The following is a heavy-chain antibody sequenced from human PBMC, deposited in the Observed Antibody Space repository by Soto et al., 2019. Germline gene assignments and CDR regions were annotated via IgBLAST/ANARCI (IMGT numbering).Heavy chain of an antibody. V-gene: IGHV1-46*03. J-gene: IGHJ6*03. D-gene: IGHD2-15*01. Sequence: QVQLVQSGAEVKKPGASVKVSCKASGYTFTSYYMHWVRQAPGQGLEWMGIINPSGGSTSYAQKFRGRVTMTRDTSTSTVYMELSSLRSGDTAVYYCARDPPGYCSGGSCSSYYYYYMDVWGKGTTVTVSS. CDR1: GYTFTSYY. CDR2: INPSGGST. CDR3: ARDPPGYCSGGSCSSYYYYYMDV.